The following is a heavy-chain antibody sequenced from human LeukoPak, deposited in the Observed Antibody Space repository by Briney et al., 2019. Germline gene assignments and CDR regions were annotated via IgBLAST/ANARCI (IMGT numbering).Heavy chain of an antibody. CDR1: GYTFTSYD. D-gene: IGHD6-19*01. Sequence: ASVKVSCKASGYTFTSYDINWVRQATGQGLEWMGWMNPNSGNTGYAQKFQGRVTMTRNTSISTAHMELSSLRSEDTAVYYCARLILGVAGSIDYWGQGTLVTVSS. CDR3: ARLILGVAGSIDY. CDR2: MNPNSGNT. J-gene: IGHJ4*02. V-gene: IGHV1-8*01.